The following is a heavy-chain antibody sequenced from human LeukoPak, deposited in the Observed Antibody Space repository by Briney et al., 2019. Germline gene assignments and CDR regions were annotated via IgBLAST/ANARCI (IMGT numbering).Heavy chain of an antibody. D-gene: IGHD2-2*01. CDR1: GGSISSYY. Sequence: PSETLSLTCTVSGGSISSYYWSWIRQPPGKGLEWIGYIYYSGSTNYNPSLKSRVTISVATSKNQFSLKLSSVTAAATAVYYCARMVVVVPAANYYYGMDVWGQGTTVTVSS. V-gene: IGHV4-59*01. CDR3: ARMVVVVPAANYYYGMDV. J-gene: IGHJ6*02. CDR2: IYYSGST.